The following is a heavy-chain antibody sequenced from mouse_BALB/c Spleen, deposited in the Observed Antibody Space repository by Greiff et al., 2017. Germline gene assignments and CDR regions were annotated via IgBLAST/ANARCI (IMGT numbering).Heavy chain of an antibody. Sequence: VQLQQSGAELVRPGSSVKISCKASGYAFSSYWMNWVKQRPGQGLEWIGQIYPGDGDTNYNGKFKGKATLTADKSSSTAYMQLSSLTSEDSAVYFCGRVEYYGSSHDWFLGVWGARTTVNVSS. V-gene: IGHV1-80*01. D-gene: IGHD1-1*01. CDR2: IYPGDGDT. CDR3: GRVEYYGSSHDWFLGV. J-gene: IGHJ1*01. CDR1: GYAFSSYW.